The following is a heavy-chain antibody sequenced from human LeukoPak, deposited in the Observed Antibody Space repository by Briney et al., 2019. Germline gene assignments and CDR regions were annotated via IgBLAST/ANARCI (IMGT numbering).Heavy chain of an antibody. V-gene: IGHV1-69*13. CDR3: ARVGGYSYGPGGPANYYYYYGMDV. D-gene: IGHD5-18*01. CDR2: IIPIFGTA. CDR1: GYTFTSYA. Sequence: GASVKVSCKASGYTFTSYAISWVRQAPGQGLEWMGGIIPIFGTANYAQKFQGRVTITADESTSTAYMELSSLRSEDTAVYYCARVGGYSYGPGGPANYYYYYGMDVWGQGTTVTVSS. J-gene: IGHJ6*02.